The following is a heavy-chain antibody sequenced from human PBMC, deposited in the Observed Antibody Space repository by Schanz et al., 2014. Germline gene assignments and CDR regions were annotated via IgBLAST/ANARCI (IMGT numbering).Heavy chain of an antibody. CDR2: INVGNGNM. D-gene: IGHD2-2*01. CDR3: ARDRRRYCSTASCLHDNWFDP. J-gene: IGHJ5*02. V-gene: IGHV1-3*01. CDR1: GYTFTSYS. Sequence: QVQLVQSGPEVKEPGASVKVSCEASGYTFTSYSIHWVRQAPGQGLEWMGWINVGNGNMKYSQKFQGRVTITRDTSASTAYMELRSLRSDDTAVYYCARDRRRYCSTASCLHDNWFDPWGQGTLVTVSS.